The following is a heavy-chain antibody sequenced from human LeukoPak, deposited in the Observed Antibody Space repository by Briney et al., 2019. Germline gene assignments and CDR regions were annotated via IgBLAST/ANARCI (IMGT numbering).Heavy chain of an antibody. V-gene: IGHV4-4*07. CDR3: ARRDISSGWSFDY. CDR2: IHTSGST. Sequence: SSETLSLTCTVSGGSISNYHWSWIRQPAGKGLEWIGQIHTSGSTNYNPPLKSRVTMSIDTTEDHVSLTIRPVTAADTAFYYCARRDISSGWSFDYWGQGTLVTVSS. J-gene: IGHJ4*02. D-gene: IGHD6-19*01. CDR1: GGSISNYH.